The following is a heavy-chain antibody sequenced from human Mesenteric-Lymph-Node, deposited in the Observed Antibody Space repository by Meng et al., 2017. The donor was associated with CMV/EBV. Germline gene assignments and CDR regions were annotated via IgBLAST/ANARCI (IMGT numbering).Heavy chain of an antibody. J-gene: IGHJ4*02. D-gene: IGHD2-2*02. CDR3: ARPRVSYTNWAPQGH. V-gene: IGHV3-30-3*01. CDR2: IAYDGANE. Sequence: GGSLRLSCEASGFTFSYYAMHWVRQAPGKGLEWVAVIAYDGANEFYADSVKGRFTISRDNSKNTLYLQMDSLRPEDTAVYYCARPRVSYTNWAPQGHWGQGTQVTVSS. CDR1: GFTFSYYA.